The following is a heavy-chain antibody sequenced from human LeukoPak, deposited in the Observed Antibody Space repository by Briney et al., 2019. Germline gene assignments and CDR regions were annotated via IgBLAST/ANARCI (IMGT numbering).Heavy chain of an antibody. D-gene: IGHD3-3*01. V-gene: IGHV4-59*01. J-gene: IGHJ4*02. CDR2: IYYSGST. Sequence: SETLSLTCTVSGGSISSYYRSWIRQPPGKGLEWIGYIYYSGSTNYNPSLKSRVTISVDTSKNQFSLKLSSVTAADTAVYYCARGPLITTYYFDYWGQGTLVTVSS. CDR3: ARGPLITTYYFDY. CDR1: GGSISSYY.